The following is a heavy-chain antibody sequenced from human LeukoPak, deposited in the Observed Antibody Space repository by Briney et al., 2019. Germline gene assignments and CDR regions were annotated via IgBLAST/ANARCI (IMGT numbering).Heavy chain of an antibody. CDR2: IRANNGDT. D-gene: IGHD6-13*01. J-gene: IGHJ6*02. CDR1: GYPFRWYG. Sequence: GASVTVSCKTSGYPFRWYGFTWVRQAPGRGLEWMGWIRANNGDTDYAKKLQGRVTMTTDTSTSTAYMELRSLRSDDTAVYYCARDEGSGGTYSSSWQKPYYYYYGMDVWGQRTTVADSS. V-gene: IGHV1-18*01. CDR3: ARDEGSGGTYSSSWQKPYYYYYGMDV.